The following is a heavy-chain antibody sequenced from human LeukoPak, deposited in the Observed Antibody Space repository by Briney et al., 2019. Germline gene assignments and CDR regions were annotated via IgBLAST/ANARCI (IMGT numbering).Heavy chain of an antibody. CDR2: ISESGGKT. CDR3: TKAWAADY. J-gene: IGHJ4*02. Sequence: GGSLRLSCAASGFTFSSYAMSWVRQAPGKGLEWVSAISESGGKTCYADSVKGRFTISRDNSKNTVYLQMNGLRVEDTALYYCTKAWAADYWGQGTLVTVSS. V-gene: IGHV3-23*01. CDR1: GFTFSSYA. D-gene: IGHD1-26*01.